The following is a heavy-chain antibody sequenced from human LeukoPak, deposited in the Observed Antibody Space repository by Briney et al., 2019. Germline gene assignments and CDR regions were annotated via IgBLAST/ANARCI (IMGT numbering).Heavy chain of an antibody. V-gene: IGHV4-31*03. J-gene: IGHJ4*02. CDR2: IYYSGST. Sequence: SETLSLTCTVSGGSISSGGYYWSWIRQHPGKGLEWIGYIYYSGSTYYNPSLKSRVTISVDTSKNQFSLKLSSVTAADTAVYYCARMLLGYYDILTGHDYWGQGTLVTVSS. CDR3: ARMLLGYYDILTGHDY. CDR1: GGSISSGGYY. D-gene: IGHD3-9*01.